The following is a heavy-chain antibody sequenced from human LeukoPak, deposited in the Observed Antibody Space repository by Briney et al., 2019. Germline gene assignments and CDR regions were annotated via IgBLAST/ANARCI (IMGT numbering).Heavy chain of an antibody. J-gene: IGHJ4*02. CDR1: GGTFSNCA. CDR3: ARGPELERFDY. D-gene: IGHD1-1*01. V-gene: IGHV1-69*05. CDR2: IIPIFGTA. Sequence: GASVKVSCKASGGTFSNCAISWVRQAPGQGLEWMGGIIPIFGTANYAQKFQGRVTITTDESTSTAYMELSSLRSEDTAVYYCARGPELERFDYWGQGTLVTVSS.